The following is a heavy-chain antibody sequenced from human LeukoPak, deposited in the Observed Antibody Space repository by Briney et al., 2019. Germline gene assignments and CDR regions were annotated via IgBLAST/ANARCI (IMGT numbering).Heavy chain of an antibody. D-gene: IGHD6-19*01. Sequence: SGTLSLTCTVSGDSISSGSYYWGWIRQPPGKGLEWIGSIYYSGSTYYNPSLKSRVTISVDTSKNQFSLKLSSVTAADTAVYYCARTAPPLIAVAGTGWFDPWGQGTLVTVSS. CDR1: GDSISSGSYY. CDR3: ARTAPPLIAVAGTGWFDP. CDR2: IYYSGST. J-gene: IGHJ5*02. V-gene: IGHV4-39*01.